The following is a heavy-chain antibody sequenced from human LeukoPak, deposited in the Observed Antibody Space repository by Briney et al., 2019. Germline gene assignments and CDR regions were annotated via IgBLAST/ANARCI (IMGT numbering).Heavy chain of an antibody. D-gene: IGHD2-21*02. CDR1: GFTFDDYG. CDR3: ARDLTPPQDGDCAPYWYFDL. CDR2: INWNGGST. V-gene: IGHV3-20*04. Sequence: RPGGSLRLSCAASGFTFDDYGMSWVRQAPGKGLEWVSSINWNGGSTGYADSVKGRFTISIDNAKNSLYLQMNSLRAEDTALYYCARDLTPPQDGDCAPYWYFDLWGRGTLVTVSS. J-gene: IGHJ2*01.